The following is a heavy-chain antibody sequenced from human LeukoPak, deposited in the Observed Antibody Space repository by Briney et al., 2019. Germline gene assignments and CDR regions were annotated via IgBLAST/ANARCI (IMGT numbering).Heavy chain of an antibody. V-gene: IGHV4-39*07. CDR3: AAERISAAGSPFDY. CDR2: INHSGST. D-gene: IGHD6-13*01. Sequence: SETLSLTCTVSGDSISSSSYYWGWIRQPPGKGLEWIGEINHSGSTNYNPSLKSRVTISVETSKNHFSLRMSSVTAADTAVYYCAAERISAAGSPFDYWGQGTLITVSS. CDR1: GDSISSSSYY. J-gene: IGHJ4*02.